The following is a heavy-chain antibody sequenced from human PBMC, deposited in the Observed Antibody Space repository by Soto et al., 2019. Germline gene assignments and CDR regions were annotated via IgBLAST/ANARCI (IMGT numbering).Heavy chain of an antibody. CDR2: IYYSGTT. CDR3: ARVSTWNYGYQQDAFYI. CDR1: GVSVRGSVSRYY. V-gene: IGHV4-61*01. Sequence: SETLSLTCTVSGVSVRGSVSRYYWSWIRQPPGKGLEWIGYIYYSGTTNYNSSLKSRVTISTDTSKNQFSLKLSSVTAADTAVYYCARVSTWNYGYQQDAFYIWGQGTMVTVSS. J-gene: IGHJ3*02. D-gene: IGHD1-7*01.